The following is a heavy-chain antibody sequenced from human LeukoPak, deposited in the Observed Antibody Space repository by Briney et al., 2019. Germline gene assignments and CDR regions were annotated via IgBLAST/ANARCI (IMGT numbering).Heavy chain of an antibody. J-gene: IGHJ4*02. CDR1: GGSISSYY. Sequence: PSETLSLTCTVSGGSISSYYWSWIRQPAGKGLEWIGRIYTSGSTNYNPSLKSRVTMSLDTSKNQFSLKLSSVTAADTAVYYCARRPRRYSYGYWDYWGQGTLVTVSS. CDR3: ARRPRRYSYGYWDY. V-gene: IGHV4-4*07. D-gene: IGHD5-18*01. CDR2: IYTSGST.